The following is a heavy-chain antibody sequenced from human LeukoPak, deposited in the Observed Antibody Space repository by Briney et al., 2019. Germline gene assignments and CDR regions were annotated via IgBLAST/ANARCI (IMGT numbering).Heavy chain of an antibody. D-gene: IGHD2-15*01. Sequence: GASVKVSCKASGYTFTSYYMHWVRQAPGQGLEWMGIINPSGGSTSYAQKFQGRVTMTRDTSTSTVYMELSSLRSEDTAVYYCARQRPVVVAATRSGWFDPWGQGTLVTVSS. J-gene: IGHJ5*02. CDR2: INPSGGST. V-gene: IGHV1-46*01. CDR1: GYTFTSYY. CDR3: ARQRPVVVAATRSGWFDP.